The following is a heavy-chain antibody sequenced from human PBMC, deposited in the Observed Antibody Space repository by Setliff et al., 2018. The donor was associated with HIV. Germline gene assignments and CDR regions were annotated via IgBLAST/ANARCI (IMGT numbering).Heavy chain of an antibody. V-gene: IGHV4-39*02. CDR1: GGSISNSRYY. CDR3: ARENYDILTGYYMSHETFDY. CDR2: IYYSGST. Sequence: SETLSLTCTVSGGSISNSRYYWSWIRQPPGKGLEWIGSIYYSGSTYYNPSLKSRVTISVDTSKNQFSLKLSSVTAADAAVYYCARENYDILTGYYMSHETFDYWGQGTLVTVSS. J-gene: IGHJ4*02. D-gene: IGHD3-9*01.